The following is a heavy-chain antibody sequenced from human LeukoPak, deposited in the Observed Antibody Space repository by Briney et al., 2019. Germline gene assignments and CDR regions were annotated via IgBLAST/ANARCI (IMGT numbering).Heavy chain of an antibody. CDR2: ISWNSGSI. CDR3: AREMRDILTGYYPYFDY. V-gene: IGHV3-9*01. Sequence: GGSLRLSCAASGFTFDDYAMHWVRQAPGKGLEWVSGISWNSGSIGYADSVKGRFTISRDNAKNTLYLQMNSLRAEDTAVYYCAREMRDILTGYYPYFDYWGQGTLVTVSS. J-gene: IGHJ4*02. CDR1: GFTFDDYA. D-gene: IGHD3-9*01.